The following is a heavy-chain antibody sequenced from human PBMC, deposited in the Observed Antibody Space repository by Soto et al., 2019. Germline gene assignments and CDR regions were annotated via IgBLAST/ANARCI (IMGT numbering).Heavy chain of an antibody. J-gene: IGHJ4*02. CDR2: ISNDGGNI. V-gene: IGHV3-30*03. CDR3: ASRGGLGNYFDS. D-gene: IGHD3-16*01. Sequence: GESLKISCAASGFKFRSFGMHWVRQAPGKGLQWVAYISNDGGNIKYVDSVKGRFTIVRDNSRNTLFLDMRSLRLEDSARYYCASRGGLGNYFDSWGQGALVTVSS. CDR1: GFKFRSFG.